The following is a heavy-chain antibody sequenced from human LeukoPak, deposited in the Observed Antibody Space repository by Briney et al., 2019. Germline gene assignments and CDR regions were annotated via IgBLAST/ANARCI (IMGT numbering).Heavy chain of an antibody. V-gene: IGHV3-66*02. Sequence: PGGSLRLSCAASGFTVSSNYMSWVRQAPGKGLEWVSAIYSGGSTYYADSVKGRFTISRDNSKNTLYLQMNSLRAEDTAVYYCARDRSIAAAGSKLAEDYYYYYGMDVWGQGTTVTVSS. CDR3: ARDRSIAAAGSKLAEDYYYYYGMDV. CDR2: IYSGGST. J-gene: IGHJ6*02. D-gene: IGHD6-13*01. CDR1: GFTVSSNY.